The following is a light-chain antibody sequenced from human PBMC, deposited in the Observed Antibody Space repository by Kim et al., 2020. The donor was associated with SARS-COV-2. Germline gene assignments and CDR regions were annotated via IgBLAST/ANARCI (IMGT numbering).Light chain of an antibody. CDR3: SSYTSSISWV. CDR1: SSDVGGYNY. V-gene: IGLV2-14*03. Sequence: GQSITISCTGTSSDVGGYNYVSWYQQHPGKAPKLMIYDVSNRPSGVSNRFSGSKSGNTASLTISGLQAEDEADYYCSSYTSSISWVFGVGTQLTVL. CDR2: DVS. J-gene: IGLJ3*02.